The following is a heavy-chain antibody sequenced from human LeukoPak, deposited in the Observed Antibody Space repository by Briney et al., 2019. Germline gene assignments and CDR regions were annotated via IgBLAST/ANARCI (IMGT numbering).Heavy chain of an antibody. CDR2: IYYSGST. Sequence: SQTLSLTCTVSGGSISSGDYYWRWIRQPPGKGLEWIGYIYYSGSTYYNPSLKSRVTISVDTSKNQFSLKLSSVTAADTAVYYCARDLVAATEVYYYGMDVWGQGTTVTVSS. D-gene: IGHD2-15*01. CDR3: ARDLVAATEVYYYGMDV. CDR1: GGSISSGDYY. V-gene: IGHV4-30-4*01. J-gene: IGHJ6*02.